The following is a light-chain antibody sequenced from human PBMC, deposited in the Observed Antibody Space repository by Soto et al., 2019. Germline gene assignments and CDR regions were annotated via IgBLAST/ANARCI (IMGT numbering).Light chain of an antibody. Sequence: EVVLTQSPATLSLSPGERATLSCRASQSVSSSYFAWYQQKPGQAPRLLIYAVSSRATGITDRFSGSGSGTDFTLTISRLEHEDFAVYYCQQYHSSHLTFGGGTKVEI. CDR3: QQYHSSHLT. CDR1: QSVSSSY. CDR2: AVS. J-gene: IGKJ4*01. V-gene: IGKV3-20*01.